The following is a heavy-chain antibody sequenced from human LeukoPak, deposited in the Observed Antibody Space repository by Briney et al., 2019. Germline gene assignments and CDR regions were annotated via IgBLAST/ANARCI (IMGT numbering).Heavy chain of an antibody. CDR3: AREGYTKVGFDY. CDR2: IKQDGSEK. CDR1: GFTSSSYW. D-gene: IGHD4-23*01. Sequence: GGSLRLSCAASGFTSSSYWMTWVRQAPGKGLEWVANIKQDGSEKYYVDSVKGRFTISRDNAKNSLYLQMNSLRVEDTAVYYCAREGYTKVGFDYWGQGTLVTVSS. V-gene: IGHV3-7*04. J-gene: IGHJ4*02.